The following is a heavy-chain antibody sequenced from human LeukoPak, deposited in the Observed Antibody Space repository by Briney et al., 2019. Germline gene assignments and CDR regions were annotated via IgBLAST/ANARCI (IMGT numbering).Heavy chain of an antibody. V-gene: IGHV1-18*01. J-gene: IGHJ5*02. Sequence: GASVKVSCKASGYIFTSYGISWVRQAPGQGLEWMGWISAYNGNTNYAQKLQGRVTMTTDTSTSTAYMELRSLRSDDTAVYYCARAQYCSGGSCRFDPWGQGTLVTVSS. CDR1: GYIFTSYG. CDR3: ARAQYCSGGSCRFDP. D-gene: IGHD2-15*01. CDR2: ISAYNGNT.